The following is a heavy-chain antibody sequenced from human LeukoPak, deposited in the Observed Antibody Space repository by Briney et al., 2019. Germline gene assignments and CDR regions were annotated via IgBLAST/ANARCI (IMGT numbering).Heavy chain of an antibody. Sequence: GESLKISCQGFGYSFTSYWIGWVRQMPGKGMEWMGVIYPGDLRVRYNPSFQGQVTISVDKSTNTAYLQWVSLRASDSAMYYCACRDLTSTWSFPWGQGTLVTVSS. CDR2: IYPGDLRV. CDR3: ACRDLTSTWSFP. CDR1: GYSFTSYW. J-gene: IGHJ5*02. V-gene: IGHV5-51*01. D-gene: IGHD6-13*01.